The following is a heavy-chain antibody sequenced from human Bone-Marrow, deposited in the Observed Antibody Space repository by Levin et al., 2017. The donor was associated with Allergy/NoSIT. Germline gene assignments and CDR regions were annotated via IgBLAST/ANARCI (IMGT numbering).Heavy chain of an antibody. Sequence: QPGGSLRLSCAASGFVFSSYGMQWVRQAPGKGLEWVAVIWHDGKKKNYADSVNGRFSISRDNSKNTLYLQMDSLRLEDTAMYYCQPSPSSGFDFWGQGTLVTVSS. CDR3: QPSPSSGFDF. J-gene: IGHJ4*02. CDR2: IWHDGKKK. D-gene: IGHD3-22*01. V-gene: IGHV3-33*03. CDR1: GFVFSSYG.